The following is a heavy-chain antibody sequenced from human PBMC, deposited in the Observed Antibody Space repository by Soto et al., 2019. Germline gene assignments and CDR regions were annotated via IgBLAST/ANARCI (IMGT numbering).Heavy chain of an antibody. D-gene: IGHD3-10*01. V-gene: IGHV3-21*02. CDR2: ITSSSSYI. CDR3: ARDNNFFDSGSGVDY. Sequence: EGQLVESGGGLVKPGGSLRLSCAASGFSFSRYSSNWVRQAPGKGLEWVSSITSSSSYIHYADSVKGRFTISRDNAKNSLYLQMNSLRAEDTAVYYCARDNNFFDSGSGVDYWGQGTLVTVSS. CDR1: GFSFSRYS. J-gene: IGHJ4*02.